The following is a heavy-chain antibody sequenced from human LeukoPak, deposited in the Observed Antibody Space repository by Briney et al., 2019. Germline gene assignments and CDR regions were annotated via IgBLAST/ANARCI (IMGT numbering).Heavy chain of an antibody. CDR3: ATNGHSHPN. CDR1: GFTFSSFW. Sequence: GGSLRLSCEASGFTFSSFWMSWVRQVPGKGLEWVANIKTDGGETHHVDSVRGRFTISRDNAKNSLYLQMNSLRVEDAGVYYCATNGHSHPNWGPGTLVTVSS. D-gene: IGHD2-21*01. J-gene: IGHJ4*02. V-gene: IGHV3-7*01. CDR2: IKTDGGET.